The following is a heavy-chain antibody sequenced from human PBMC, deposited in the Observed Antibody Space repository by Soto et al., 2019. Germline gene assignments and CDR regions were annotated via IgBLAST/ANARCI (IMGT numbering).Heavy chain of an antibody. CDR2: IKYDGSEE. CDR3: VRGKVAAGFDY. D-gene: IGHD6-13*01. CDR1: GFTFSSYG. J-gene: IGHJ4*02. V-gene: IGHV3-7*01. Sequence: GGSLRLSCVVSGFTFSSYGMTWVRQAPGKGLECVANIKYDGSEEYYVDSVKGRFTISRDNAKNTLYLQMTSLRVEDRAIYYCVRGKVAAGFDYWGQGALVTVSS.